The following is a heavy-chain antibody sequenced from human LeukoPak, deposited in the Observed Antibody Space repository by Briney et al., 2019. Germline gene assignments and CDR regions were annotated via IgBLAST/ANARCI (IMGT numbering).Heavy chain of an antibody. CDR1: GFTFSYYG. D-gene: IGHD3-22*01. CDR2: MWSNGYSR. J-gene: IGHJ4*02. Sequence: GRSLRLSWTASGFTFSYYGMHWVRQAPAKGLEWVAVMWSNGYSRYYADSVKGRFTISRDNSKNMLYLEMNSLRAEDTAVYSCARDFDTSGHYLLDYWGQGTLVSVSS. CDR3: ARDFDTSGHYLLDY. V-gene: IGHV3-33*01.